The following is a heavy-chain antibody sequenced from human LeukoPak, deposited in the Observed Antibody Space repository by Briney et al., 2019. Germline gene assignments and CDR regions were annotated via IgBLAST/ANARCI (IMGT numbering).Heavy chain of an antibody. CDR2: IWYDGSNK. V-gene: IGHV3-33*01. CDR3: ARGSGDSSGYYLDGFDY. CDR1: GFTFSSYG. D-gene: IGHD3-22*01. Sequence: GRSLRLSCAASGFTFSSYGMHWVRQAPGKGLEGVAVIWYDGSNKYYADSVKGGFTISRDNSKNTVYLQMNSLRAEDTAVYYCARGSGDSSGYYLDGFDYWGQGTLVTVSS. J-gene: IGHJ4*02.